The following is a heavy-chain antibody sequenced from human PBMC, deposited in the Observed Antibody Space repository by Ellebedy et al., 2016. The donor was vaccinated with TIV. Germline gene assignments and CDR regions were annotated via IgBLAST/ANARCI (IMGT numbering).Heavy chain of an antibody. CDR2: MKGDGSSV. J-gene: IGHJ6*02. V-gene: IGHV3-74*01. CDR3: ARGPYYYYYGMDV. CDR1: GFTFSSHA. Sequence: GESLKISCAASGFTFSSHAMSWVRQAPGKGLEWVSRMKGDGSSVTYADSVKGRFTISSDNAKNTLYLQMNSLRAEDTAVYYCARGPYYYYYGMDVWGQGTTVTVSS.